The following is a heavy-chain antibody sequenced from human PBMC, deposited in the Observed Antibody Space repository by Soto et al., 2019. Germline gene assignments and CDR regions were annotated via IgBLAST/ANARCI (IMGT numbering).Heavy chain of an antibody. CDR2: ISGSGGST. V-gene: IGHV3-23*01. CDR3: AKRRALYNLEGGLGFDY. D-gene: IGHD1-1*01. J-gene: IGHJ4*02. CDR1: GFTFSSYA. Sequence: GGSLRLSCAASGFTFSSYAMSWVRQAPGKGLEWVSAISGSGGSTYYADSVKGRFTISRDNSKNTLYLQMNSLRAEDTAVYYCAKRRALYNLEGGLGFDYWGQGTLVTVSS.